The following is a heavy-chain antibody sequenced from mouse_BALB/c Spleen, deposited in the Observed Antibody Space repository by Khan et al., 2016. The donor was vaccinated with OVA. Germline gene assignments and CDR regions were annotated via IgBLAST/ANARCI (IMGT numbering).Heavy chain of an antibody. J-gene: IGHJ2*01. Sequence: VQLQESGAELAKPGASVKMSCKASGYTFINYWILWEKQRPGQGLAWIGYINPSTGYTEYNQNFKDKATLTADKSSSTAYMQLSSLTSEDSAVYYCARRGLRWDFDYWGQGTTLTVSS. CDR3: ARRGLRWDFDY. V-gene: IGHV1-7*01. D-gene: IGHD1-1*01. CDR2: INPSTGYT. CDR1: GYTFINYW.